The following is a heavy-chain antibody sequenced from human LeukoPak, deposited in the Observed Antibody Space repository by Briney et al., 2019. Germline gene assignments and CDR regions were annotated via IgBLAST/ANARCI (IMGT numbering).Heavy chain of an antibody. CDR1: GFSFSSFE. J-gene: IGHJ4*02. D-gene: IGHD4-17*01. V-gene: IGHV3-48*03. Sequence: GGSLRLSCVASGFSFSSFEMNWVRQAPGKGLEWLSYITDTGRTIYYADSVKGRFTISRDNAKNSLYLHMNSLRGDDTAIYYCARGGAYGMMGYWGQGTLVTVSS. CDR2: ITDTGRTI. CDR3: ARGGAYGMMGY.